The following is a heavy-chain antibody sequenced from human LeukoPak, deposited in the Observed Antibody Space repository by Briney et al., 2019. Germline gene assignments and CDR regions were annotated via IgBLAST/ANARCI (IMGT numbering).Heavy chain of an antibody. CDR2: INHSGST. CDR3: ARATVVVVVNWFDP. CDR1: GGSFSDYY. V-gene: IGHV4-34*01. J-gene: IGHJ5*02. D-gene: IGHD2-15*01. Sequence: SETLSLTCAVYGGSFSDYYWSWIRQPPGKGLEWIGEINHSGSTNYNPSLKSRVTISVDTSKNQFSLRLSSVTAADTAVYYCARATVVVVVNWFDPWGQGTQVTVSS.